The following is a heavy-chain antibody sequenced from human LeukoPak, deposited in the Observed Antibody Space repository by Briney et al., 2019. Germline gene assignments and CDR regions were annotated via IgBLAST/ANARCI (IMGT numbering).Heavy chain of an antibody. D-gene: IGHD6-19*01. CDR3: ASIRVRFSGWYRY. CDR2: IYSGGST. J-gene: IGHJ4*02. CDR1: GFTVSSNY. Sequence: PGGSLRLSCAASGFTVSSNYMSWVRQAPGKGLEWVSVIYSGGSTYYADSVKGRFTISRDNSKNTLYLQMNSLRAEDTAVYYCASIRVRFSGWYRYWGQGTLVTVSS. V-gene: IGHV3-53*01.